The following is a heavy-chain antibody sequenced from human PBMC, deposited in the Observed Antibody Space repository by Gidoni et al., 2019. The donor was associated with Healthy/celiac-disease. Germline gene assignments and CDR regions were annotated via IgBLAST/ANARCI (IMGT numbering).Heavy chain of an antibody. J-gene: IGHJ4*02. V-gene: IGHV4-34*01. CDR1: GGSFSGYY. D-gene: IGHD1-1*01. CDR3: AREQTLDRTVDY. CDR2: INHSGST. Sequence: QVQLQQWGAGLLKPSGTLSLTCAVYGGSFSGYYWSWIPQPPGKGLGWIGEINHSGSTNYNPSLKSRVTISVDTSKNQFSLKLSSVTAADTAVYYCAREQTLDRTVDYWGQGTLVTVSS.